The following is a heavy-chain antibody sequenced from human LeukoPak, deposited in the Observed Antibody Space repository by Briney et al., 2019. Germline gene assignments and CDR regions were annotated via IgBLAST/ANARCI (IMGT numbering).Heavy chain of an antibody. Sequence: SETLSLTCTVSGGSISSYYWSWIRQPAGKGLEWIGRIYTSGSTNYNPSLKSRVTMSVDTSKNQFSLKLSSVTAADTAVYYCARPMVWGVRIPFDIWGQGTMVTVSS. CDR1: GGSISSYY. D-gene: IGHD3-10*01. CDR3: ARPMVWGVRIPFDI. V-gene: IGHV4-4*07. J-gene: IGHJ3*02. CDR2: IYTSGST.